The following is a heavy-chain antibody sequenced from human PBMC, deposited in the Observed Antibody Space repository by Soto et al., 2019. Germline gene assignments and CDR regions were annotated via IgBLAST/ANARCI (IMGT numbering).Heavy chain of an antibody. CDR1: GGSISSGGYY. CDR3: ARDGRATDRWFDP. CDR2: IYYSGST. Sequence: SETLSLTCTVSGGSISSGGYYWSWIRQHPGKGLEWIGYIYYSGSTYYNPSLKSRVTISVDTSKNQFSLKLSSVTAADTAVYYCARDGRATDRWFDPWGQGTLVTFSS. D-gene: IGHD5-12*01. V-gene: IGHV4-31*03. J-gene: IGHJ5*02.